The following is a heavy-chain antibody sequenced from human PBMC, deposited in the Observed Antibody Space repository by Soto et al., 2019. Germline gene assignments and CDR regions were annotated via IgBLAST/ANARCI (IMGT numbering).Heavy chain of an antibody. D-gene: IGHD3-10*01. CDR1: CGSISTYY. J-gene: IGHJ6*02. Sequence: SETLSLTCTVSCGSISTYYWSWIRQPPGKGLEWIGYIYYSGSTNYNPSLKSRVTISVDTSKNQFSLTLSSVTAADTAVYYCARDVGSGSYYDRYYFYGMDVWGQGTTVTVSS. V-gene: IGHV4-59*01. CDR3: ARDVGSGSYYDRYYFYGMDV. CDR2: IYYSGST.